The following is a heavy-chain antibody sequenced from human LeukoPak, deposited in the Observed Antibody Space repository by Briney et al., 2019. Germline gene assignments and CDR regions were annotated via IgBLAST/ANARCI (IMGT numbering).Heavy chain of an antibody. V-gene: IGHV4-38-2*01. J-gene: IGHJ4*02. Sequence: SETLSLTCAVSGYSISSGYYWGWIRPPPGKGLEWIRSIYHSGSNYYNPSLKSRVPISVATSKNQFSLKLSSVTAADTAVYYCARRRGYSSSSVDYWGQGTLVTVSS. D-gene: IGHD6-6*01. CDR1: GYSISSGYY. CDR2: IYHSGSN. CDR3: ARRRGYSSSSVDY.